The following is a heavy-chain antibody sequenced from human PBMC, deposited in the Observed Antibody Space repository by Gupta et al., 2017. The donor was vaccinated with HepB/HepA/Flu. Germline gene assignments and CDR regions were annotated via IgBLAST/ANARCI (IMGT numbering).Heavy chain of an antibody. J-gene: IGHJ4*02. Sequence: EVQLVESGGGLVKPGGSLRLSCAASGFTFSSYSMNWVRQAPGKRLEWVSSISSSSSYIYYADSVKGRFTISRDNAKNSLYLQMNSLRAEDTAVYYCARERGVYSSGWYSSGFDYWGQGTLVTVSS. D-gene: IGHD6-19*01. CDR2: ISSSSSYI. CDR3: ARERGVYSSGWYSSGFDY. V-gene: IGHV3-21*01. CDR1: GFTFSSYS.